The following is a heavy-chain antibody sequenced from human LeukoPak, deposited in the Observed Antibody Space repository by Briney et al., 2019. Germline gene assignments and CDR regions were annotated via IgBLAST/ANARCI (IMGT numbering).Heavy chain of an antibody. CDR3: ASPKYDYGDYEEDY. CDR2: IYTSGST. V-gene: IGHV4-61*02. Sequence: SQTLSLTCTVSGGSISSGSYYWSWIRQPAGKGLEWIGRIYTSGSTNYNPSLKSRVTISVDTSKNQFSLKLSSVTAADTAVYYCASPKYDYGDYEEDYWGQGTLVTVSS. CDR1: GGSISSGSYY. J-gene: IGHJ4*02. D-gene: IGHD4-17*01.